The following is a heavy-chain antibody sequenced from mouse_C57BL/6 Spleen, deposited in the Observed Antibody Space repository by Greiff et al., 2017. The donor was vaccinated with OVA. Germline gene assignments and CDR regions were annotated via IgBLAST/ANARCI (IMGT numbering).Heavy chain of an antibody. CDR3: ARDYGSSLYFDY. J-gene: IGHJ2*01. D-gene: IGHD1-1*01. V-gene: IGHV1-61*01. CDR1: GYTFTSYW. CDR2: IYPSDSET. Sequence: QVQLKQPGAELVRPGSSVKLSCKASGYTFTSYWMDWVKQRPGQGLEWIGNIYPSDSETHYNQKFKDKATLTVDKSSSTAYMQLSSLTSEDSAVYYCARDYGSSLYFDYWGQGTTLTVSS.